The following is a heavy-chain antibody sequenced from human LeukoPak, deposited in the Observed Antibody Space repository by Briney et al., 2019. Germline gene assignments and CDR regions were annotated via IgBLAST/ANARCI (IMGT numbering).Heavy chain of an antibody. CDR2: INSDGSGT. J-gene: IGHJ4*02. CDR1: GFTFSTYW. V-gene: IGHV3-74*01. Sequence: GGSLRLSCAASGFTFSTYWMQWVRQAPRKGLVWVSRINSDGSGTSYADSVKGRFTVSRDNAKNTLYLQMNSLRAEDTALYYCARVAHNSSGYYFNDYWGQGTLVTVSS. CDR3: ARVAHNSSGYYFNDY. D-gene: IGHD3-22*01.